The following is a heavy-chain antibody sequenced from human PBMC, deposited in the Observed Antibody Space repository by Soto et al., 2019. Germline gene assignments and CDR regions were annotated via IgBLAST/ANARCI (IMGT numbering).Heavy chain of an antibody. V-gene: IGHV3-33*01. Sequence: QVPLVETGGGVVQPGRSLRLSCTASGFKFRNYAMHWVRQAPGKGLEWVAAIWSDGSKQYYEDSVKGRFTISRDNSRNALYLQMNSLRAEDTAVYYCARDLIVVGIIDYWGQGTLV. CDR3: ARDLIVVGIIDY. J-gene: IGHJ4*02. CDR2: IWSDGSKQ. CDR1: GFKFRNYA. D-gene: IGHD3-22*01.